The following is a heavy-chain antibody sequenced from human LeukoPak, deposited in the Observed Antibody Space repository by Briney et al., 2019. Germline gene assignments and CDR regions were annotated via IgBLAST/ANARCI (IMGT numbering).Heavy chain of an antibody. CDR3: ARETPPGYYGSGPSYYYYGMDV. Sequence: GRSLRLSCAASGFTFSSYGMHWVRQAPGKGLEWVAVIWYDGSNKYYADSVKGRFTISRDNSKNTLYLQMNSLRAEDTAVYYCARETPPGYYGSGPSYYYYGMDVWGQGTTVTVSS. J-gene: IGHJ6*02. CDR2: IWYDGSNK. D-gene: IGHD3-10*01. CDR1: GFTFSSYG. V-gene: IGHV3-33*01.